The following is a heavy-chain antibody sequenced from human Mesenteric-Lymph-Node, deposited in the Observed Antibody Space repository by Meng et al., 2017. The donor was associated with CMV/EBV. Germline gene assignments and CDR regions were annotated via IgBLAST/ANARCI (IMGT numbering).Heavy chain of an antibody. Sequence: GGSLRLSCAASGFIFGTYGMAWVRQAPGKGLEWVTTISSLGHITYYADSVKGRFTVSRDNSKNTLFLQMDSLRAQDTAVYYCAKGLRDWRPLDYWGQGTLVTVSS. CDR1: GFIFGTYG. J-gene: IGHJ4*02. D-gene: IGHD3-9*01. CDR3: AKGLRDWRPLDY. V-gene: IGHV3-23*01. CDR2: ISSLGHIT.